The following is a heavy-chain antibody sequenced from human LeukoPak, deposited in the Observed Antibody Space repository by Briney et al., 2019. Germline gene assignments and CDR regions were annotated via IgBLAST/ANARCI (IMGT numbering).Heavy chain of an antibody. CDR1: GYTFTSYG. CDR2: ISAYNGNT. Sequence: ASVKVACKASGYTFTSYGISWVRQAPGQGLEWMGWISAYNGNTNYAQKFQGRVTMTRDTSISTAHMEVSRLRSDDTAVYYCARANFLYCSSSTCHFDYWGQGTLVTVSS. V-gene: IGHV1-18*04. J-gene: IGHJ4*02. CDR3: ARANFLYCSSSTCHFDY. D-gene: IGHD2-2*01.